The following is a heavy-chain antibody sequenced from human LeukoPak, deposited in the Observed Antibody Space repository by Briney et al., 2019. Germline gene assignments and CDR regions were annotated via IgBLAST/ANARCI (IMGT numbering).Heavy chain of an antibody. CDR1: GGSFSGYY. CDR2: INHRGTS. V-gene: IGHV4-34*01. D-gene: IGHD3-16*02. Sequence: PSETLSLTCAVYGGSFSGYYWTWIRQSPGKGLEWIGEINHRGTSKYNPSLKSRLSIAVDTSKNQFSLKLSSVTAADTAVYYCTRIHDDNVWRSYRTTPTYFDYWGRGTLVAVSS. CDR3: TRIHDDNVWRSYRTTPTYFDY. J-gene: IGHJ4*02.